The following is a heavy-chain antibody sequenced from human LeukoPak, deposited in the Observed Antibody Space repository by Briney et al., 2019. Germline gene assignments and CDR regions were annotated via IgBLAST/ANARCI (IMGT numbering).Heavy chain of an antibody. CDR1: GFTFSSYG. J-gene: IGHJ4*02. CDR3: AKDQEGGFLEWYYFDY. V-gene: IGHV3-33*06. CDR2: IWYDGSNK. D-gene: IGHD3-3*01. Sequence: PGRSLRLSCAASGFTFSSYGMHWVRQAPGKGLEWVAVIWYDGSNKYYADSVKGRFTISRDNSKNTLYLQMNSLRAEDTAVYYCAKDQEGGFLEWYYFDYWGQGTLVTVSS.